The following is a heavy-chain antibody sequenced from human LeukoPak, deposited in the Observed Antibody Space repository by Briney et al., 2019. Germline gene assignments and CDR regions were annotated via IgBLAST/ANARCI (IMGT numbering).Heavy chain of an antibody. CDR1: GFTFSNYW. D-gene: IGHD6-13*01. V-gene: IGHV3-74*01. CDR2: IKSDGSST. Sequence: PGGSLRLSCAASGFTFSNYWMHWVRQAPGKGPVWVSRIKSDGSSTRFADSVQGRFTISRDNGKNTPYLQMNSLRAEDTAVYYCARGGDSSNWYPGYFDYWGQGALVTVSS. CDR3: ARGGDSSNWYPGYFDY. J-gene: IGHJ4*02.